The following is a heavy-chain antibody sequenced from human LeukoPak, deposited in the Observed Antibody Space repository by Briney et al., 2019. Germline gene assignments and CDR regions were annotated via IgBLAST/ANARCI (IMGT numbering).Heavy chain of an antibody. J-gene: IGHJ4*02. V-gene: IGHV4-30-4*01. CDR2: IYYSGST. D-gene: IGHD4-23*01. CDR3: ARDGGNSAFDY. Sequence: SQTLSLTCTVSGGSISSGDYYWSWIRQPPGKGMEWIGYIYYSGSTYYNPSLKSRVTISVDTSKNQFSLKLSSATAADTGVYYCARDGGNSAFDYWGQGTLVTVSS. CDR1: GGSISSGDYY.